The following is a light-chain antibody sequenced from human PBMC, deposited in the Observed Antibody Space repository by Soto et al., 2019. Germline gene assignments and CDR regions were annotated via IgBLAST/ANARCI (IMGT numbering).Light chain of an antibody. V-gene: IGKV3-15*01. CDR1: ESVDIN. Sequence: EIVMTQSPATLSVSPGERATLSCRASESVDINLAWYQQKPGQAPRLLIYGASTRATDMPGTFSGRGSGTEFTLTISSLQSEDFAVYYCQQYKNWPRTFGQGTKVDI. CDR3: QQYKNWPRT. J-gene: IGKJ1*01. CDR2: GAS.